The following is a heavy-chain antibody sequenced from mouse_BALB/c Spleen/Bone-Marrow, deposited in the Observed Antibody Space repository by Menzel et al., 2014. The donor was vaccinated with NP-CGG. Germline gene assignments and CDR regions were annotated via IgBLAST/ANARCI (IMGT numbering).Heavy chain of an antibody. CDR2: IDPANADT. CDR1: GFNIKDTY. D-gene: IGHD3-1*01. V-gene: IGHV14-3*02. Sequence: EVQLQQSGAELVKPGASVKLSCTASGFNIKDTYIHWVKQRPEQGLEWIGRIDPANADTKYGPKFQGKATITADTSSNTVYLQFISLTSEDTAIYYCVRAARTFDYWGQGTPLPVSS. J-gene: IGHJ2*01. CDR3: VRAARTFDY.